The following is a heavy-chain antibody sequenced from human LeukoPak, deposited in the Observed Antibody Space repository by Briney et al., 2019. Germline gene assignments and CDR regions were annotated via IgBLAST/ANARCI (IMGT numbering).Heavy chain of an antibody. J-gene: IGHJ4*02. D-gene: IGHD1-26*01. CDR2: IYNGDMT. V-gene: IGHV3-23*03. CDR1: GFTFSSSA. Sequence: GGSLRLSCAASGFTFSSSAMSWVRQAPGKGLEWLSVIYNGDMTYYADSVKGRFTISRDNSRNTVYLQMNSLRPEDTAVYYCAKDRTGGSYEFDYWGQGTLVTVSS. CDR3: AKDRTGGSYEFDY.